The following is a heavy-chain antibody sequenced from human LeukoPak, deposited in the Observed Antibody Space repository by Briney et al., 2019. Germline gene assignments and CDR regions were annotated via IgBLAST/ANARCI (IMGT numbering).Heavy chain of an antibody. J-gene: IGHJ4*02. V-gene: IGHV4-39*01. CDR1: GGSISSSSYY. CDR2: IYYSGST. CDR3: ARLAVSSSGYRISHFDY. Sequence: SETLSLTCTVSGGSISSSSYYWGWIRQPPGKGLEWIGSIYYSGSTYYNPSLKSRVTISVDTSKNQFSLKLSSVTAADTAVYYCARLAVSSSGYRISHFDYWGQGTVDTVSS. D-gene: IGHD3-22*01.